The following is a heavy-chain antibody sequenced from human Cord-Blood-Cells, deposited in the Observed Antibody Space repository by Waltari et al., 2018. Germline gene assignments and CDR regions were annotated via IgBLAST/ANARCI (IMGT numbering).Heavy chain of an antibody. J-gene: IGHJ4*02. CDR2: ISYDGSNK. CDR1: GFPFSSYA. CDR3: AREGIAAAGTIDY. Sequence: QVQLVESGGGVVQPGGSLRLSCAASGFPFSSYATPWVRQAPGKGLEWVAVISYDGSNKYYADSVKGRFTISRDNSKNTLYLQMNSLRAEDTAVYYCAREGIAAAGTIDYWGQGTLVTVSS. D-gene: IGHD6-13*01. V-gene: IGHV3-30*04.